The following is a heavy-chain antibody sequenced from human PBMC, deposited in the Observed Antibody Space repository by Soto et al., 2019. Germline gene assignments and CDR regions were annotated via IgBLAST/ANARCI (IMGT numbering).Heavy chain of an antibody. Sequence: ASETLSLTCTVSGASMVSSNLYWGWVRQPPGKGPEWIGSIYESGSTYFNPSLQSRVTMSVDTSKNQFSLHLTSVTAADTAMYYCARLGVWGSYRPQYFDHWGQGTLVTVSS. CDR2: IYESGST. D-gene: IGHD3-16*02. CDR3: ARLGVWGSYRPQYFDH. V-gene: IGHV4-39*01. CDR1: GASMVSSNLY. J-gene: IGHJ4*02.